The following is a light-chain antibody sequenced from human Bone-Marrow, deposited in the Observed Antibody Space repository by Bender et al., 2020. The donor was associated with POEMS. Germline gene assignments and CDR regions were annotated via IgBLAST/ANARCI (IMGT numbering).Light chain of an antibody. Sequence: QSALTQPASVSGSPGQSITISCTGTCSDVGKYNTVSWYQQHPGKAPKLILYEGSKRPSGVSNRFSGSKSDNTASLTISGLQAEDEADFYCCSYADNSVWVFGGGTKLTVL. CDR1: CSDVGKYNT. CDR3: CSYADNSVWV. V-gene: IGLV2-23*01. J-gene: IGLJ3*02. CDR2: EGS.